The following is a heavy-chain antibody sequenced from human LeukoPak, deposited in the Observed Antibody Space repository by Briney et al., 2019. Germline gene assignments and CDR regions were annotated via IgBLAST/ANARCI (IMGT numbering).Heavy chain of an antibody. D-gene: IGHD1-26*01. CDR2: IYTSGST. J-gene: IGHJ6*03. Sequence: SETLSLTCTVSGGSISSYYWSWIRQPAGKGLEWIGRIYTSGSTNYNPSLKSRVTMSVDTSKNQFSLKLSSVTAADTAVYYCARATVWWQTGEGYYYYYMDVWGKGTTVTVSS. CDR1: GGSISSYY. CDR3: ARATVWWQTGEGYYYYYMDV. V-gene: IGHV4-4*07.